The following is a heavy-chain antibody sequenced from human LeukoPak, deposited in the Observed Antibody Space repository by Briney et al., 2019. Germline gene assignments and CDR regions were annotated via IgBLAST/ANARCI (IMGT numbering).Heavy chain of an antibody. V-gene: IGHV3-23*01. D-gene: IGHD2/OR15-2a*01. Sequence: GGSLRLSCAASGFTFSSYAMSWVRQAPGKGLEWVSAISGSGGSTYYADSVKGRFTISRDNSKDTLYLQMNSLRAEYTAVYYCAKDLSFVIPYNWFDPWGQGTLVTVSS. CDR1: GFTFSSYA. J-gene: IGHJ5*02. CDR2: ISGSGGST. CDR3: AKDLSFVIPYNWFDP.